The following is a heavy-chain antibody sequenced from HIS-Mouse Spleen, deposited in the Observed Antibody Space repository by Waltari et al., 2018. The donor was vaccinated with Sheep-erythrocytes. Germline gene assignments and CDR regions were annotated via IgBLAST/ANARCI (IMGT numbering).Heavy chain of an antibody. CDR3: ARAISSADAFDI. D-gene: IGHD6-6*01. CDR1: GFTFSSYW. J-gene: IGHJ3*02. V-gene: IGHV3-74*01. Sequence: EVQLVESGGGLVQPGGSLRLSCAASGFTFSSYWLQWVRKAPGKVLVWVSGINSDGGRTHYADPVKGPLTTSRDNPKNTLYLQMNSLRDEDTAVYYCARAISSADAFDIWGQGTMVTVSS. CDR2: INSDGGRT.